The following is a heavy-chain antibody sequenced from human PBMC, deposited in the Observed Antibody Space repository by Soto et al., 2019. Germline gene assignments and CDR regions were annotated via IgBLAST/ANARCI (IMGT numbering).Heavy chain of an antibody. CDR1: GGSVSSGSYY. CDR2: IYYSGST. V-gene: IGHV4-61*01. D-gene: IGHD4-17*01. J-gene: IGHJ5*02. Sequence: SETLSLTCTVSGGSVSSGSYYWSWIRQPPGKELEWIGYIYYSGSTNYNPSLKSRVTISVDTSKNQFSLKLSSVTAADTAVYYCAREMSVRGETTVTTRWFDPWGQGTLVTVSS. CDR3: AREMSVRGETTVTTRWFDP.